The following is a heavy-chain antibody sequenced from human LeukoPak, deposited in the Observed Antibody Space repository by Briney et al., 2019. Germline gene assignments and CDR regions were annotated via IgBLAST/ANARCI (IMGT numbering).Heavy chain of an antibody. CDR1: GFTFSSYW. Sequence: GGSLRLSCAASGFTFSSYWMHWVRQAPGKGLVWVSRINSDGSSTSYADSVKGRFTISRDNAKNSLYLQMNSLRAEDTALYYCARDGGPITMVRGVSYYMDVWGKGTTVTVSS. J-gene: IGHJ6*03. CDR3: ARDGGPITMVRGVSYYMDV. D-gene: IGHD3-10*01. CDR2: INSDGSST. V-gene: IGHV3-74*01.